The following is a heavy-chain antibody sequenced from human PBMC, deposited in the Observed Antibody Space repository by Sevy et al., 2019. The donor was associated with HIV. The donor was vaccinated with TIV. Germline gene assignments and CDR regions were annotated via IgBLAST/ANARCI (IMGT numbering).Heavy chain of an antibody. CDR1: GFTFTNYD. V-gene: IGHV3-30*03. CDR2: ISHDGRYK. Sequence: GGSLRLSCAASGFTFTNYDLHWVRQAPGKGLDWVAVISHDGRYKNYGDSVKVRFTISRDNLRNTLFLQMDTLRPDDTAVYFCARIVSCGGDCYYLDSWGQGALVTVSS. CDR3: ARIVSCGGDCYYLDS. J-gene: IGHJ4*02. D-gene: IGHD2-21*02.